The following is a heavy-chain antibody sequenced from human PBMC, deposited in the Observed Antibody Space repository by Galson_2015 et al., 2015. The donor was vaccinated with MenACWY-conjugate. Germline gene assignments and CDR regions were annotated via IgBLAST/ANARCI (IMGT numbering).Heavy chain of an antibody. V-gene: IGHV7-4-1*02. J-gene: IGHJ5*02. CDR3: ARTLAVTGSTINWFDP. CDR1: GYTFTRYA. CDR2: INTKTGNP. D-gene: IGHD6-19*01. Sequence: SVKVSCKASGYTFTRYAMNWVRQAPGQGLEWMGWINTKTGNPTYAQGFTGRFVFSLDTSVSAAYLQISNLQAEDTAVYYCARTLAVTGSTINWFDPWGQGTLVTVSS.